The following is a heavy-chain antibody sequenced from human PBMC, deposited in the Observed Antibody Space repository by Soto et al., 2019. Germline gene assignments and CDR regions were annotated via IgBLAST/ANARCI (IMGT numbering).Heavy chain of an antibody. CDR2: VNPSGGHT. D-gene: IGHD2-21*02. CDR1: GDTFTDYY. Sequence: QVQLVQSGAEVKKPGASVKVSCKASGDTFTDYYIHLVRQAPGQGLEWMGTVNPSGGHTTYAQHFLGRMTMTRDTATSTLYMELTSLTSEDTAVYYCARGGRVVVVTAALDYWGQGTLVTVSS. J-gene: IGHJ4*02. CDR3: ARGGRVVVVTAALDY. V-gene: IGHV1-46*01.